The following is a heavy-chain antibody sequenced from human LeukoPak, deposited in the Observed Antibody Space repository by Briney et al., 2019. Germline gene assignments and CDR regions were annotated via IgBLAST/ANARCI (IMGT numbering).Heavy chain of an antibody. CDR2: LRGNGDT. V-gene: IGHV3-23*01. CDR3: AKAGGWELRGRAFDY. D-gene: IGHD1-26*01. Sequence: GGSLTLSCAASGFTFSSYAMSWVREAPARGLEWVSSLRGNGDTFYADSVKGRFTLSRDDSRNTVYLQLNNLRVEDTAVYYCAKAGGWELRGRAFDYWGQGTLVTVSS. CDR1: GFTFSSYA. J-gene: IGHJ4*02.